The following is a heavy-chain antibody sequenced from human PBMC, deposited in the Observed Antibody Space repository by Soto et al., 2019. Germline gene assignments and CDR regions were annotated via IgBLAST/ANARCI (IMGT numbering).Heavy chain of an antibody. CDR2: INAGNGNT. Sequence: ASVKVSCKASGYTFTNYAMHWVRQAPGQRLEWMGWINAGNGNTKYSQKFQGRVTITRDTSASTAYMELSSLRSEDTAVYYCARGLGGSGSYSDYWGQGTLVTVLL. J-gene: IGHJ4*02. CDR3: ARGLGGSGSYSDY. V-gene: IGHV1-3*01. CDR1: GYTFTNYA. D-gene: IGHD3-10*01.